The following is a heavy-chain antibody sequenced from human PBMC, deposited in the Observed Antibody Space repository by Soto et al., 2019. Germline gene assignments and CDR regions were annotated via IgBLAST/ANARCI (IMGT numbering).Heavy chain of an antibody. CDR1: GASISSYY. Sequence: PSETLSLTCSVSGASISSYYYTWIRQTPGKGLEWIGYIYLGGSINYNPSFKSRVIISVDTSKNQFSVRLSSVTAADTAVYYCAKDFVFDSSTFLPYFDYWGQGTLVTVSS. CDR2: IYLGGSI. J-gene: IGHJ4*02. D-gene: IGHD3-22*01. CDR3: AKDFVFDSSTFLPYFDY. V-gene: IGHV4-59*01.